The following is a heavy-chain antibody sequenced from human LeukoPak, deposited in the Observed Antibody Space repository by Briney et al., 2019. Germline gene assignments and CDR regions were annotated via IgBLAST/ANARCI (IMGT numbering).Heavy chain of an antibody. Sequence: GGSLRRSCAASGFTFSSYAMSWVRQAPGKGLEWVSGISDSGDITYYADSVKGRFTISRDNSKNTLYVQMNSLRVEDTAVYYCAKDRRGGSYYAATLDIWGQGTMVTVSS. CDR2: ISDSGDIT. J-gene: IGHJ3*02. CDR1: GFTFSSYA. V-gene: IGHV3-23*01. D-gene: IGHD1-26*01. CDR3: AKDRRGGSYYAATLDI.